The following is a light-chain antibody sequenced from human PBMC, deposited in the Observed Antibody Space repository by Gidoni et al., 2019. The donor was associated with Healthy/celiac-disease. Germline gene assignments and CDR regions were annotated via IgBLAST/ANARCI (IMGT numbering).Light chain of an antibody. CDR3: SSYTSSSTLYV. CDR1: SSDVGGYNC. Sequence: QSAMTQPAAVSGSPRQAVTIACPGTSSDVGGYNCVSWYQQHPGKAPKLMLYDVSNRPSGVSNRFSGSKSGNTASLTISGLQAEDEADYYCSSYTSSSTLYVFGTGTKVTVL. V-gene: IGLV2-14*01. J-gene: IGLJ1*01. CDR2: DVS.